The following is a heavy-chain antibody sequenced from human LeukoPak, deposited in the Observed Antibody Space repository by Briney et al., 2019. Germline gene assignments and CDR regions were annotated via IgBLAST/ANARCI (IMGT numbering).Heavy chain of an antibody. J-gene: IGHJ4*02. V-gene: IGHV3-23*01. CDR2: ISPGSGTT. CDR1: GFAFGSEA. Sequence: GESLRLSCAVSGFAFGSEAMSWVRQSPARGLEWVASISPGSGTTYYADYVKGRFTISRDNSNNTLYVHMNSLRAGDTAVYYCAKVRSGSANWALRIFDNWGQGTLVTVSS. D-gene: IGHD1-1*01. CDR3: AKVRSGSANWALRIFDN.